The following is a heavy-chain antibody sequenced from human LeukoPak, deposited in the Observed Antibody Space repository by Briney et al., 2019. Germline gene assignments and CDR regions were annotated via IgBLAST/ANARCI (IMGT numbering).Heavy chain of an antibody. J-gene: IGHJ4*02. CDR2: IYSGGST. D-gene: IGHD3-9*01. Sequence: GGSLRLSCAAPGFTFSNAWMSWVRQAPGKGLEWVSVIYSGGSTYYADSVKGRFTISRDNPKNTLYLQMNSLRAEDTAVYYCARDGEYDILTGYSPFDYWGQGTLVTVSS. CDR1: GFTFSNAW. CDR3: ARDGEYDILTGYSPFDY. V-gene: IGHV3-66*01.